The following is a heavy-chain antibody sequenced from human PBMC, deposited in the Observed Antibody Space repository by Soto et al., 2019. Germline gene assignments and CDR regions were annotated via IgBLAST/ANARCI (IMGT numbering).Heavy chain of an antibody. CDR2: INAGNGNT. D-gene: IGHD1-26*01. CDR1: GYTFTSYA. V-gene: IGHV1-3*01. J-gene: IGHJ4*02. Sequence: QVQLVQSGAEVKKPGASVKVSCKASGYTFTSYAMHWVRQAPGQRLEWMGWINAGNGNTKYSQKFQGRVTITRDTAASTAYMELSSLRSEDTAVYYCARGRTSGSYVDYWGQGTLVTVSS. CDR3: ARGRTSGSYVDY.